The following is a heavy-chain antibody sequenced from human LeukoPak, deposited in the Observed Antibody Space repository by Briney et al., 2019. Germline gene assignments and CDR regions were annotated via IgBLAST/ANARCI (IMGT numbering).Heavy chain of an antibody. V-gene: IGHV3-48*02. CDR3: ARDRGYNYYGSGSPRYYYYGMDV. Sequence: GGSLRLSCAASGFXFSSYSMNWVRQAPGKGLEWVSYISSSSSTIYYADSVKGRFTISRDNAKNSLYLQVNSLRDEDTAVYYCARDRGYNYYGSGSPRYYYYGMDVWGQGTTVTVSS. D-gene: IGHD3-10*01. CDR1: GFXFSSYS. CDR2: ISSSSSTI. J-gene: IGHJ6*02.